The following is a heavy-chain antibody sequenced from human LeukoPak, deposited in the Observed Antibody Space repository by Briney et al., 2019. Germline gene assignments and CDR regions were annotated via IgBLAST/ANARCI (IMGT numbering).Heavy chain of an antibody. V-gene: IGHV1-69*05. CDR3: ASNPDYDSSGSPVDY. CDR2: IIPIFGTA. J-gene: IGHJ4*02. Sequence: SVKVSCKASGGTFSSYAISWVRQAPGQGLEWMGGIIPIFGTANYAQKFQGRVTITTDESTSTAYMELSSLRSEDTAVYYCASNPDYDSSGSPVDYWGQGTLVTVSP. D-gene: IGHD3-22*01. CDR1: GGTFSSYA.